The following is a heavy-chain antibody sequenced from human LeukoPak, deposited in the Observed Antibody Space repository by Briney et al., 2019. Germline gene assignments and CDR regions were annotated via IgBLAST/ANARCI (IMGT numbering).Heavy chain of an antibody. J-gene: IGHJ4*02. CDR1: GFTFTSYS. CDR3: AIQWWYLDH. CDR2: IKEDGSHI. Sequence: QPGGSLILYCAASGFTFTSYSMTRVRQAPGRGLEWVARIKEDGSHIYYVDSVKGRFTISRDNAKKSLYLQMNSLRAAVTAVYYCAIQWWYLDHWGRGTLVTVSS. D-gene: IGHD2-15*01. V-gene: IGHV3-7*05.